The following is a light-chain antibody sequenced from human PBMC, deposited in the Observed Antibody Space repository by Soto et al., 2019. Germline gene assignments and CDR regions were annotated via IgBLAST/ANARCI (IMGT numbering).Light chain of an antibody. CDR2: AAS. V-gene: IGKV1-27*01. CDR3: QKYNSALGWT. Sequence: DIQMTQSPSSLSASVGDRVTITCRASQGISNYLAWYQQKPGKVPKLLIYAASTLQSGVPSRFSGSGSGTDFTFTISRLQPEDVANYYCQKYNSALGWTFGQGTKVEIK. CDR1: QGISNY. J-gene: IGKJ1*01.